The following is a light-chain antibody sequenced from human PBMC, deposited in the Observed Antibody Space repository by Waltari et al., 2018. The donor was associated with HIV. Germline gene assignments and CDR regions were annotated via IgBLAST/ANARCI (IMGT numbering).Light chain of an antibody. V-gene: IGLV1-40*01. CDR2: GYT. J-gene: IGLJ3*02. Sequence: SVLTQPPSVSGTPGQEISISCSGNNSNIGAGYDVHWYRQSQGTSPRLVLYGYTSRPSGVPDRFSGSLSGNSVSLDITGLRAEDEGDYYCQSYDKSLSGLWVFGGGTRLTVL. CDR1: NSNIGAGYD. CDR3: QSYDKSLSGLWV.